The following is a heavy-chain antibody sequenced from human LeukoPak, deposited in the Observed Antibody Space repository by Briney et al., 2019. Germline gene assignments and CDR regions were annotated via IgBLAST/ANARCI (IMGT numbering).Heavy chain of an antibody. CDR3: ARATRRSKSNDAFDI. V-gene: IGHV1-46*01. J-gene: IGHJ3*02. CDR2: INPSGGST. Sequence: ASVTVSCKASGYTFTSYYMHWVRQAPGQGLEWMGIINPSGGSTSYAQKFQGRVTMTRDMSTSTVYMELSSLRSEDTAVYYCARATRRSKSNDAFDIWGQGTMVTVSS. CDR1: GYTFTSYY.